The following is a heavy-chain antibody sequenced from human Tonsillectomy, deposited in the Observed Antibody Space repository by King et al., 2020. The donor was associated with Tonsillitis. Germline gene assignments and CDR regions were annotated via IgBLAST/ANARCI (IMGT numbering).Heavy chain of an antibody. CDR1: GYTFTGYY. V-gene: IGHV1-2*04. J-gene: IGHJ4*02. D-gene: IGHD2-21*01. Sequence: QLVQSGAEVRKPGASLKVSCKASGYTFTGYYIHWVRQAPGQGLEWMGWINPNSGDTDYAQKFQGWVTMTRDTSISTAYMELSRLTSDDTAVYFCARAISVSISPHFDYWGQGTLVTVS. CDR2: INPNSGDT. CDR3: ARAISVSISPHFDY.